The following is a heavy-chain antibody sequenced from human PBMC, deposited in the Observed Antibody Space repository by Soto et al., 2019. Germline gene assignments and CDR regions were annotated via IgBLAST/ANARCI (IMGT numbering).Heavy chain of an antibody. D-gene: IGHD6-13*01. CDR1: GGSFSGYY. CDR3: AREVSRETAAGPDY. V-gene: IGHV4-34*01. J-gene: IGHJ4*02. CDR2: INHSGST. Sequence: SETLSLTCAVYGGSFSGYYWSWIRQPPGKGLEWIGEINHSGSTNYNPSLKSRVTISVDTSKNQFSLKLSSVTAADTAVYYCAREVSRETAAGPDYWGQGTLVTVSS.